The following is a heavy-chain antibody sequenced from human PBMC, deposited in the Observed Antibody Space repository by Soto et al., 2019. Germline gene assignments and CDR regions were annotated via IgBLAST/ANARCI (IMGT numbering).Heavy chain of an antibody. CDR3: ASVRIAAAGTGYYYYGMDV. D-gene: IGHD6-13*01. CDR2: IIPISGTA. CDR1: GGTFSSYA. J-gene: IGHJ6*02. V-gene: IGHV1-69*12. Sequence: QVQLVQSGAEVKKPGSSVKVSCKASGGTFSSYAISWVRQAPGQGLEWMGGIIPISGTANHAQKFQGGVTIPADESTSTAYMELSSLRSEDTAVYYCASVRIAAAGTGYYYYGMDVWGQGTTVTVSS.